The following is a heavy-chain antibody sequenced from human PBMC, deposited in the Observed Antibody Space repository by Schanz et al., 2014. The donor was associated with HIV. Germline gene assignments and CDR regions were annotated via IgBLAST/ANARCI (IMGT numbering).Heavy chain of an antibody. CDR2: ISESGGRS. D-gene: IGHD3-10*01. J-gene: IGHJ4*02. CDR3: VRGVIYYDSGSYYNYFDY. CDR1: GFNFNNYA. V-gene: IGHV3-23*04. Sequence: VQLVESGGGLEQPGGSLRLSCAASGFNFNNYAMTWVRQAPGKGLEWVSSISESGGRSYYADSVNGRFTISRDNSKNTLYLQMTTLRTEDTAVYYCVRGVIYYDSGSYYNYFDYWGQGTLVTVSS.